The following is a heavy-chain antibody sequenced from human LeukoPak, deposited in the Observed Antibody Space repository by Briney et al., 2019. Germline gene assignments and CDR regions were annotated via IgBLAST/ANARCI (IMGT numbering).Heavy chain of an antibody. CDR3: ARHDGATVTTREGSWDYYYYMDV. J-gene: IGHJ6*03. D-gene: IGHD4-17*01. CDR1: GYSFTSYW. V-gene: IGHV5-51*01. Sequence: GESLKISCKGSGYSFTSYWIGWVRQMPGKGLEWMGIIYPGDSDTRYSPSFQGQVTISADKSISTAYLQWSSLKASDTAMYYCARHDGATVTTREGSWDYYYYMDVWGKGTTVTVSS. CDR2: IYPGDSDT.